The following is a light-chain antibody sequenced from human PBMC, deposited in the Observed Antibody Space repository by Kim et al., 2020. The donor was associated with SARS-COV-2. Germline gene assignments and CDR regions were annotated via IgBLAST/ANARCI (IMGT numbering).Light chain of an antibody. CDR2: GAS. CDR3: QQYGSSRRT. CDR1: QSVSSSY. Sequence: LSPGERATRSCRASQSVSSSYLAWYQQKPGQAPRLLIYGASSRATGIPDRFSGSGSGTDFTLTISRLEPEDFAVYYCQQYGSSRRTFGQGTKLEI. J-gene: IGKJ2*01. V-gene: IGKV3-20*01.